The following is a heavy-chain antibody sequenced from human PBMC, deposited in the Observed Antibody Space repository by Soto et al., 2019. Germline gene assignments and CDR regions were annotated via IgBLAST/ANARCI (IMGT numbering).Heavy chain of an antibody. Sequence: EVQLLESGGGLVQPGGSLRLDCAASVFTFSSYAMRWVRQAPGKGLEWVSAISGSGGSTYYADSVKGRFTISRDNSKNTLYLQMNSLRAEETAVYYCAKDRGAAVTGTTNYWGQGTLVTVAS. D-gene: IGHD1-20*01. J-gene: IGHJ4*02. V-gene: IGHV3-23*01. CDR2: ISGSGGST. CDR3: AKDRGAAVTGTTNY. CDR1: VFTFSSYA.